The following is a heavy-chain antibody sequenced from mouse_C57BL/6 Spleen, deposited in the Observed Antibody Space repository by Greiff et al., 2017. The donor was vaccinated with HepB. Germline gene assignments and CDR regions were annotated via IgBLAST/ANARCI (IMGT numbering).Heavy chain of an antibody. CDR1: GYAFSSSW. J-gene: IGHJ4*01. CDR3: ARSDDGYYSYAMDY. D-gene: IGHD2-3*01. CDR2: IYPGNGDT. Sequence: QVQLQQSGPELVKPGASVKISCKASGYAFSSSWMNWVKQRPGKGLEWIGRIYPGNGDTNYNGKFKGKATLTADKSSSTAYMQLSSLTSEDSAVYFCARSDDGYYSYAMDYWGQGTSVTVSS. V-gene: IGHV1-82*01.